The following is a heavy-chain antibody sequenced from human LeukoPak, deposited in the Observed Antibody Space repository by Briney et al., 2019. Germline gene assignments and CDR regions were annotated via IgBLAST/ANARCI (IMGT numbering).Heavy chain of an antibody. J-gene: IGHJ4*02. D-gene: IGHD3-10*01. CDR3: AKGSSSGRPYFFDY. CDR2: ISGNSGSDT. CDR1: GFTFSSYA. V-gene: IGHV3-23*01. Sequence: QSGGSLRRSCAASGFTFSSYAMGWVRQAPGKGLEWFSAISGNSGSDTYYADAVKGRFTISRDNSKTTLYLEMNSLRAEDTAVYYCAKGSSSGRPYFFDYWGQGSLVAVSS.